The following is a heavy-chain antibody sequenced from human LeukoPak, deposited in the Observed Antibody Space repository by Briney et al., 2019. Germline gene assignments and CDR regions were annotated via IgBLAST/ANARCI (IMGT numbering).Heavy chain of an antibody. CDR2: IDSSGGYM. CDR1: GFTFNTYS. V-gene: IGHV3-21*06. CDR3: LRGGRRDY. J-gene: IGHJ4*02. Sequence: PGGSLRLPCEASGFTFNTYSMNWARQAPGKGLEWVSSIDSSGGYMFYADSVKGRFIISRDNAKDSLYLQMNSLRVEDTAVYYCLRGGRRDYWGQGTLVTVSS.